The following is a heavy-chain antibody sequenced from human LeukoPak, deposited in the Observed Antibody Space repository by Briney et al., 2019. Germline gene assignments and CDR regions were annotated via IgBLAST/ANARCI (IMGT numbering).Heavy chain of an antibody. D-gene: IGHD6-13*01. CDR2: MNPNSGNT. Sequence: GASVKVSCKASGYTFTSYDINLVRQATGQGLEWMGWMNPNSGNTGYAQKFQGRVTMTRNTSISTAYMELSSLRSEDTAVYYCARAPWSSSSWPYNWFDPWGQGTLVTVSS. CDR1: GYTFTSYD. V-gene: IGHV1-8*01. CDR3: ARAPWSSSSWPYNWFDP. J-gene: IGHJ5*02.